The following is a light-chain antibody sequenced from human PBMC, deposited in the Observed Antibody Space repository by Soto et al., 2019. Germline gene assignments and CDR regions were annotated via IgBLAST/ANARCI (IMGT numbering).Light chain of an antibody. CDR2: GAS. Sequence: EILLTHSPGTLSLSPGERATLSCRASQSVSSSYLAWYQQKPGQAPRLLIYGASIRATGIPDRFSGSGSGTDFTLTISRLEPEDFAVYYCQQYGSSPTFGGGTKVDIK. V-gene: IGKV3-20*01. CDR1: QSVSSSY. J-gene: IGKJ4*01. CDR3: QQYGSSPT.